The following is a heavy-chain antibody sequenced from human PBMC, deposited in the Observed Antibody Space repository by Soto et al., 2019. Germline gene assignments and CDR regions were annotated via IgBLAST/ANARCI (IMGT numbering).Heavy chain of an antibody. CDR1: GFTFISYS. J-gene: IGHJ4*02. V-gene: IGHV3-48*01. D-gene: IGHD3-10*01. CDR2: ISSSSSTI. Sequence: EVQLVESGGGLVQPGGSLRLSCAASGFTFISYSMNWVRQAPGKGLEWVSYISSSSSTIYYADSVKGRFTISRDNAKKSLYLQMKGLRAEDTAGYYCARGGSGSYSNPMFAYWGQGTLVNVSS. CDR3: ARGGSGSYSNPMFAY.